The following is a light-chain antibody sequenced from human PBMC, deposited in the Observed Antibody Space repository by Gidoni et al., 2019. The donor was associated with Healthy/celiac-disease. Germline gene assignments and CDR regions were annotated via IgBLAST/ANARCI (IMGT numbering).Light chain of an antibody. CDR2: EVS. J-gene: IGLJ2*01. Sequence: SALTQPPSASGSPGQSVTISCTGTSSDVGGYNYVAWYQQHPGKAPKLMIYEVSNRPSGVPDRFSGSKSGNTASLTVSGLQAEDEADYYCSSYAGSNNLFGGGTKLTVL. CDR1: SSDVGGYNY. CDR3: SSYAGSNNL. V-gene: IGLV2-8*01.